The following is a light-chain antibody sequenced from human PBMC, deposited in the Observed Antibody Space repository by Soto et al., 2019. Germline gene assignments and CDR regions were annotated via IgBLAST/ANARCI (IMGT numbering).Light chain of an antibody. CDR2: DAS. CDR3: QHRMNWPLT. Sequence: EIVLTQSPATLSLSPGERATLSCRASQSVTSYLAWYQQRPGQAPRLLINDASRRATGIPDRFSGSGSGADFTLTISSLEPEDVAVYYCQHRMNWPLTFGQGTRLE. V-gene: IGKV3-11*01. CDR1: QSVTSY. J-gene: IGKJ5*01.